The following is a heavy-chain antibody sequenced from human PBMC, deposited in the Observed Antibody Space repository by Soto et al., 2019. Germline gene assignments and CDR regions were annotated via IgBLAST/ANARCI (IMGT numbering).Heavy chain of an antibody. D-gene: IGHD2-15*01. V-gene: IGHV1-46*01. CDR3: ARVGCSGGSCYAVDS. Sequence: QVQLVQSGAEVKKPGASVKVSCKASGYSFTSYYIHWVRQAPGQGLEWMGIINPSSSTTYAQKFHGRGTMTRDTSTSTVYLELSSLRSEDTAVYYCARVGCSGGSCYAVDSWGQGTLVTVSS. J-gene: IGHJ4*02. CDR2: INPSSST. CDR1: GYSFTSYY.